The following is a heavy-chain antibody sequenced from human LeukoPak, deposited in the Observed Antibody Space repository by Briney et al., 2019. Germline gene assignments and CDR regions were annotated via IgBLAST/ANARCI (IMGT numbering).Heavy chain of an antibody. Sequence: ASVKVSCKASGYTFTGYYMHWVRQAPGQGLEWMGWINPNSGGTNYAQKFQGRVTMTRDTSISTAYMELSRLRSEDTAVYYCAWGYYYDSSGYTPRGGFDYWGQGTLVTVSS. CDR2: INPNSGGT. CDR1: GYTFTGYY. CDR3: AWGYYYDSSGYTPRGGFDY. D-gene: IGHD3-22*01. J-gene: IGHJ4*02. V-gene: IGHV1-2*02.